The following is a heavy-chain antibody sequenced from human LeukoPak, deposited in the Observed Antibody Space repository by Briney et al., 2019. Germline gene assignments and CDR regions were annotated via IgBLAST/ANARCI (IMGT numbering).Heavy chain of an antibody. CDR2: IYYSGST. CDR1: GGSIGSYY. D-gene: IGHD3-10*01. V-gene: IGHV4-59*01. CDR3: ARGRRNYYGSGSYYYYYYMDV. J-gene: IGHJ6*03. Sequence: SETLSLTCTVSGGSIGSYYWSWIRQPPGKGLEGIGYIYYSGSTNYNPSLKSRVTISVDTSKNQFSLKLSSVTAADTAVYYCARGRRNYYGSGSYYYYYYMDVWGKGTTVTVSS.